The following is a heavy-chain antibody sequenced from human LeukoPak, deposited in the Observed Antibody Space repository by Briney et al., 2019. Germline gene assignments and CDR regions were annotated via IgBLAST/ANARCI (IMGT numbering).Heavy chain of an antibody. J-gene: IGHJ4*02. CDR2: IIPIFGTA. D-gene: IGHD2-15*01. Sequence: SVKVSCKASGGTFSSHAISWVRQAPGQGLEWMGGIIPIFGTANYAQKFQGRVTITTDESTSTAYMELSSLRSEDTAVYYCASYGPKPLHCSGGSCYPTYFDYWGQGTLVTVSS. V-gene: IGHV1-69*05. CDR1: GGTFSSHA. CDR3: ASYGPKPLHCSGGSCYPTYFDY.